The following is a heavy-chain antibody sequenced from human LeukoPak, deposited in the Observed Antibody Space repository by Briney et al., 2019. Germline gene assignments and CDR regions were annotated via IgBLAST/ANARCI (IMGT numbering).Heavy chain of an antibody. Sequence: ASVKVSCKASGYTFTSYYMHWVRQAPGQGLEWMGIINPSGGSTSYAQKFQARVTMTRDTSTSTVYIELSSLRSGDTAVYYCARGGLRDYYMDVWGKGTTVIISS. V-gene: IGHV1-46*01. D-gene: IGHD3-3*01. J-gene: IGHJ6*03. CDR3: ARGGLRDYYMDV. CDR1: GYTFTSYY. CDR2: INPSGGST.